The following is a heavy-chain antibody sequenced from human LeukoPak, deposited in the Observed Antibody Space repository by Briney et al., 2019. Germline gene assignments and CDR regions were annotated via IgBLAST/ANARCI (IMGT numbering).Heavy chain of an antibody. D-gene: IGHD3-10*01. CDR3: ARDLLSGSGSYPIDV. J-gene: IGHJ6*02. CDR1: GCTFSSYA. CDR2: IIPILGIA. V-gene: IGHV1-69*04. Sequence: GSSVKVSCKASGCTFSSYAISLVRQAPGQGLEWLGRIIPILGIANYAQKFQGRVTITADKSTSTAYMELSSLRSEDTAVYYCARDLLSGSGSYPIDVWGQGTTVTVSS.